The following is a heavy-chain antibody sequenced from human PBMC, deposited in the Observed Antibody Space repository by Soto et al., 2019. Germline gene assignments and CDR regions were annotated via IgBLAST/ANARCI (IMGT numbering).Heavy chain of an antibody. CDR1: GFSFAGYA. CDR2: VSGGGAST. V-gene: IGHV3-23*01. J-gene: IGHJ4*02. CDR3: AKTQTFNGYYGGFDA. D-gene: IGHD3-3*01. Sequence: PGGSLRLSCATTGFSFAGYALTWARQAPGKGLEWLSAVSGGGASTYYADSVRGRFSISRDVSGNMIYLQLNRLTAGDTATYYCAKTQTFNGYYGGFDAWGQGTRGTVSA.